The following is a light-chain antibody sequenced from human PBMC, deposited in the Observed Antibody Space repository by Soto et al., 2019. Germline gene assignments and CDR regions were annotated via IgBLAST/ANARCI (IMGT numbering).Light chain of an antibody. J-gene: IGKJ4*01. Sequence: EIVLTQSPATLSLSPGERATLSCRASQSFSNSLAWYQQKPGQAPRLLIYDASNRATGVPARFSGSGSGTDFTLTISSLEPEDFVVYYCRQRSNWPLTFGGGTKVEMK. CDR3: RQRSNWPLT. V-gene: IGKV3-11*01. CDR2: DAS. CDR1: QSFSNS.